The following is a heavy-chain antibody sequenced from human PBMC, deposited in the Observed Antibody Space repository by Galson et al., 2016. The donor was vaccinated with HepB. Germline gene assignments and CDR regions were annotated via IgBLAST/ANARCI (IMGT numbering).Heavy chain of an antibody. CDR1: GGSVSSSRYF. D-gene: IGHD3-10*01. CDR2: IYYNGST. CDR3: ARQEILGGVRPVGEVLAGWFDP. V-gene: IGHV4-39*01. J-gene: IGHJ5*02. Sequence: SETLSLTCTVSGGSVSSSRYFWGWIRQPPGKGLEWIANIYYNGSTYYKASLKNRVTISADTSKNQFSLKLSSVTAADTAVYYCARQEILGGVRPVGEVLAGWFDPWGQGTLVTVSS.